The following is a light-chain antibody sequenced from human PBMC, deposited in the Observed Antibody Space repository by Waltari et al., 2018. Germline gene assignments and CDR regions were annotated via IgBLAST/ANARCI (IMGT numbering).Light chain of an antibody. CDR2: QDT. J-gene: IGLJ2*01. CDR1: KLGDKY. V-gene: IGLV3-1*01. Sequence: SYELTQPPSVSVSPGQTATITCSGDKLGDKYACWYQQRPGQSPTLVIYQDTKRPSGIPERLPGSNSGNTPTLTISGAQAMDEADYYCQAWDSNTVVFGGGTKLTVL. CDR3: QAWDSNTVV.